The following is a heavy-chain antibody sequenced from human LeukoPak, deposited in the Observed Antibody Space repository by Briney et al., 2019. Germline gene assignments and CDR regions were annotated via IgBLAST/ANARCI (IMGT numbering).Heavy chain of an antibody. CDR3: ARDRRLWELLGGDFQH. CDR1: GYTFTGYY. V-gene: IGHV1-2*02. D-gene: IGHD1-26*01. CDR2: INPDSGGT. J-gene: IGHJ1*01. Sequence: ASVKVSCKASGYTFTGYYMHWVRQAPGQGLEWMGWINPDSGGTNYAQKFQGRVTMTRDTSISTAYMELSRLRSDDTAVYYCARDRRLWELLGGDFQHWGQGTLVTVSS.